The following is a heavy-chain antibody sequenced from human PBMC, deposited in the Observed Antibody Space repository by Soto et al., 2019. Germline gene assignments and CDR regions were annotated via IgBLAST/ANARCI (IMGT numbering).Heavy chain of an antibody. J-gene: IGHJ5*02. CDR1: GGTFSSYA. Sequence: SVKVSCKASGGTFSSYAISWVRQAPGQGLEWMGGIIPIFGTANYAQKFQGRVTITADESTSTAYMELSGLRSEDTAVYYCARAKNDYPNWFDPWGQGTLVTVSS. D-gene: IGHD4-17*01. CDR3: ARAKNDYPNWFDP. V-gene: IGHV1-69*13. CDR2: IIPIFGTA.